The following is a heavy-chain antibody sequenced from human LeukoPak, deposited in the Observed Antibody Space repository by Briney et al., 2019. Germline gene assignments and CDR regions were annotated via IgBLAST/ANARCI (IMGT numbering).Heavy chain of an antibody. CDR1: GFTFSSYA. V-gene: IGHV3-30*04. D-gene: IGHD2-21*01. J-gene: IGHJ4*02. Sequence: PGGSLRLSCAASGFTFSSYAMHWVRQAPGKGLEWVAVISYDGSNKYYADSVKGRFTISRDNSKNTLYLQMNSLRAEDTAVYYCARVGMISYSFDYWGQGTLVTVSS. CDR3: ARVGMISYSFDY. CDR2: ISYDGSNK.